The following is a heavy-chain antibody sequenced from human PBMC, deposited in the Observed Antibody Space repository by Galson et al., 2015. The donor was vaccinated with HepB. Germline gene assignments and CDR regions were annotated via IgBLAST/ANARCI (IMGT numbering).Heavy chain of an antibody. CDR1: GYTFTSYG. J-gene: IGHJ6*02. CDR2: ISAYNGNT. Sequence: SVKVSCKASGYTFTSYGISWVRQAPGQGLEWMGWISAYNGNTNYAQKLQVRVTMTTDTSTSTAYMEPRSLRSDDTAVYYCAAPLTTVIRREYYYGMDVWGQGTTVTVSS. D-gene: IGHD4-17*01. CDR3: AAPLTTVIRREYYYGMDV. V-gene: IGHV1-18*04.